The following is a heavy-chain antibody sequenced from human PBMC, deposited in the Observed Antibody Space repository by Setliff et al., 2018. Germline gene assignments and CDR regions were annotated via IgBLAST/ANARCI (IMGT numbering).Heavy chain of an antibody. V-gene: IGHV4-61*09. Sequence: PSETLSLTCTVSGDSISSRRNYWGWFRQPAGKELEWIGQIYTSWSTNYNPSLKSRVTISLDTSKNQFSLKLSSVTAADTALYYCARNPDYLQYSFDLWGRGTLVTVSS. CDR1: GDSISSRRNY. CDR3: ARNPDYLQYSFDL. D-gene: IGHD6-6*01. CDR2: IYTSWST. J-gene: IGHJ2*01.